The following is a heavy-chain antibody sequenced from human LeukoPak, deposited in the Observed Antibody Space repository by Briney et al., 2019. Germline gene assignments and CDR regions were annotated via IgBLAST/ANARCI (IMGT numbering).Heavy chain of an antibody. CDR1: GFTFSSYE. V-gene: IGHV3-23*01. J-gene: IGHJ6*03. D-gene: IGHD6-13*01. CDR2: ISGSGGST. CDR3: AKDKQQLVQYYYYYYMDV. Sequence: GGSLRLSCAASGFTFSSYEMNWVRQAPGKGLEWVSAISGSGGSTYYADPVKGRFTISRDNSKNTLYLQMNSLRAEDTAVYYCAKDKQQLVQYYYYYYMDVWGKGTTVTVSS.